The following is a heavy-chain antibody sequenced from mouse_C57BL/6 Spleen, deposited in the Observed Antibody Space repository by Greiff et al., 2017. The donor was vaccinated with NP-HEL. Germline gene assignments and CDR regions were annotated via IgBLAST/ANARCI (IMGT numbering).Heavy chain of an antibody. CDR1: GFTFTDYY. CDR3: ARYMGDYESYLDY. D-gene: IGHD2-4*01. Sequence: EVKLVESGGGLVQPGGSLSLSCAASGFTFTDYYMSWVRQPPGKALEWLGFIRNKANGYTTAYSASVKGRFTISRDNSQSILYLQMNALRAEDSATYYCARYMGDYESYLDYWGQGTTLTVSS. J-gene: IGHJ2*01. V-gene: IGHV7-3*01. CDR2: IRNKANGYTT.